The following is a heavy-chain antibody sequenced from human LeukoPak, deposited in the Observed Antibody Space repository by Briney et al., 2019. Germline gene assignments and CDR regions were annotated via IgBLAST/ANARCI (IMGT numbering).Heavy chain of an antibody. CDR3: ARVVADYVWGSYRPLSFDY. J-gene: IGHJ4*02. Sequence: ASVKVSCKASGYTFTSYGISWVRQAPGQGLEWMGWISAYNGNTNYAQKLQGRVTMTTDTSTSTAYMELRSLRSDDTAVYYCARVVADYVWGSYRPLSFDYRGQGTLVTVSS. V-gene: IGHV1-18*01. CDR2: ISAYNGNT. CDR1: GYTFTSYG. D-gene: IGHD3-16*02.